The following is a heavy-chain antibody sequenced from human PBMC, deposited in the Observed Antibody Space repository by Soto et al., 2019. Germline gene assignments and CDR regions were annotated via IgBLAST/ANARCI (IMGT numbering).Heavy chain of an antibody. J-gene: IGHJ4*02. V-gene: IGHV3-23*01. CDR1: EFSFSNYA. D-gene: IGHD3-22*01. CDR2: ISYGGGTT. CDR3: AKNPGYYYNSTGYHFDY. Sequence: GVSLRLSCASSEFSFSNYAMSWVRQAPGKGLEWVSAISYGGGTTYYADSVKGRFTISRDNSKNTLYPQMNSLRAEDTAVYYCAKNPGYYYNSTGYHFDYWGQGT.